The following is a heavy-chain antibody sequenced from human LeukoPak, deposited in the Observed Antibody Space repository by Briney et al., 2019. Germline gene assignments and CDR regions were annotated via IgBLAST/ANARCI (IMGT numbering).Heavy chain of an antibody. CDR1: GYTFTSYD. CDR3: ARSPAKAYYDILTGLPGSYYYYMDV. CDR2: MNPNSGNT. V-gene: IGHV1-8*01. Sequence: GASAKVSCKASGYTFTSYDINWVRQATGQGLEWMGWMNPNSGNTGYAQKFQGRVTMTRNTSISTAYMELSSLRSEDTAVYYCARSPAKAYYDILTGLPGSYYYYMDVWGKGTTVTVSS. J-gene: IGHJ6*03. D-gene: IGHD3-9*01.